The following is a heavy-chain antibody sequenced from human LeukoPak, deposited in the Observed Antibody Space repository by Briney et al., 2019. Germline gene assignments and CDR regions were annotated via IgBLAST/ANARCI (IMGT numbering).Heavy chain of an antibody. V-gene: IGHV4-39*07. Sequence: SETLSLTCTVSGGSISSSSYYWGWIRQPPGKGLEWIGSIYYSGSTYYNPSLKSRVTISVDTSKNQFSLKLSSVTAADTAVYYCARGLYNIQDYWGQGTLVTVSS. CDR1: GGSISSSSYY. D-gene: IGHD1-14*01. J-gene: IGHJ4*02. CDR2: IYYSGST. CDR3: ARGLYNIQDY.